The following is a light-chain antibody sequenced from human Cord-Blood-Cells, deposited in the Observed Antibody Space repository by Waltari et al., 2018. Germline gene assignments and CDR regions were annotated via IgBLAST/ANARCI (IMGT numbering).Light chain of an antibody. CDR1: SSDVGSYNL. V-gene: IGLV2-23*03. Sequence: QSALTQPASVSGSPGQSITISCTGTSSDVGSYNLVSWYQQHPGKAPKLMVYEGSKRPSGVSNSFSGSKSGNTASRTIAGVEAEDEADYYCCSYAGSSTFEVFGGGTQRTVL. J-gene: IGLJ2*01. CDR3: CSYAGSSTFEV. CDR2: EGS.